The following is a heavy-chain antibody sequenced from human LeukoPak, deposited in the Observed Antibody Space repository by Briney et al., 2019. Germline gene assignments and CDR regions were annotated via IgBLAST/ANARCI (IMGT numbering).Heavy chain of an antibody. CDR2: ISRDSST. D-gene: IGHD2-21*02. CDR3: RVCGGDCSLIDT. Sequence: GGSLRLSCAASDLPVRSNYMSWVRQAPGKGLECVSYISRDSSTTYAASVKGRFTTSRDNSGNTLYLQMNNLKTEGTAVYYCRVCGGDCSLIDTWGQGTLVTVSS. CDR1: DLPVRSNY. J-gene: IGHJ5*02. V-gene: IGHV3-53*01.